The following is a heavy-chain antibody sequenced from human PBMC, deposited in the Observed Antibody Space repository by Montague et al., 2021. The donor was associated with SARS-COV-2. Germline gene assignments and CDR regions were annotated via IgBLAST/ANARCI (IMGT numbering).Heavy chain of an antibody. CDR2: MYYSGST. J-gene: IGHJ6*02. CDR1: GGSISSSNYY. D-gene: IGHD3-10*01. Sequence: SEILSLTCTVSGGSISSSNYYWGWIRQPPGKGLEWIGNMYYSGSTYYNPSLKSRVTISIDTSKNQFSLKLGSVTAADTAVYYCARDDIVLQGVTKGMDVWGQGTTVTVSS. CDR3: ARDDIVLQGVTKGMDV. V-gene: IGHV4-39*07.